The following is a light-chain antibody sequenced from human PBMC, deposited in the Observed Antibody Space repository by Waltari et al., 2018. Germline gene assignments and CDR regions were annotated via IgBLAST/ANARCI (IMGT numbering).Light chain of an antibody. CDR1: QNIKTW. J-gene: IGKJ4*01. V-gene: IGKV1-5*03. Sequence: DIQMSQSPSTLSASIGDRVTITFRASQNIKTWVAWYQQKPGKAPKFLVYKASTLDSWVPSRFSGSGSGTEFSLTISSLQPDDFATYYCQQYDTYPLTFGGGTKVEIK. CDR3: QQYDTYPLT. CDR2: KAS.